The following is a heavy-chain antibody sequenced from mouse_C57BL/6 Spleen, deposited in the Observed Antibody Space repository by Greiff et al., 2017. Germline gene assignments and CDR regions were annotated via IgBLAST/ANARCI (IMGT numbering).Heavy chain of an antibody. V-gene: IGHV5-4*01. Sequence: EVQLMESGGGLVKPGGSLKLSCAASGFTFSSYAMSWVRQTPEKRLEWVATISDGGSYTYYPDNVKGRFTISRANAKNNLYLQMSHLKSEDTAMYYCANYDDYAMDYWGQGTSVTVSS. CDR1: GFTFSSYA. CDR3: ANYDDYAMDY. D-gene: IGHD2-4*01. CDR2: ISDGGSYT. J-gene: IGHJ4*01.